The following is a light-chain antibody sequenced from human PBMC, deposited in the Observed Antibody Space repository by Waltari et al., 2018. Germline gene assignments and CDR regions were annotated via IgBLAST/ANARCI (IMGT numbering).Light chain of an antibody. CDR3: QAWDSSISYV. J-gene: IGLJ1*01. CDR1: NLGDKY. V-gene: IGLV3-1*01. Sequence: SYELTQPPSVSVSPGQTASITCSGDNLGDKYACWYQQKPGQSPVLVIYQDSKRPSGIPERFSGSNSGNTATLTISGTQAMDEADYYCQAWDSSISYVFGTGTKVTVL. CDR2: QDS.